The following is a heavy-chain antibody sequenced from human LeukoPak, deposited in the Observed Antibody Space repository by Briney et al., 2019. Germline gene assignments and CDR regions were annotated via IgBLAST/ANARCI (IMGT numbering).Heavy chain of an antibody. CDR2: ISGSGGGT. D-gene: IGHD3-10*01. Sequence: PGGSLRLSCAASGFTFSSYAMSWVRQAPGEGLEWVSAISGSGGGTYYADSVKGRFTISRDNSKNTLYLQMNSLRAEDTAVYYCAKEKDYYGSGSYLPKWGQGTLVTVSS. J-gene: IGHJ4*02. CDR1: GFTFSSYA. V-gene: IGHV3-23*01. CDR3: AKEKDYYGSGSYLPK.